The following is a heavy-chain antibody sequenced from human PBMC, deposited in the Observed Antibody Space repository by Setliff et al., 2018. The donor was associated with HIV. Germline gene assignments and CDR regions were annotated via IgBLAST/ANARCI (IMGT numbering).Heavy chain of an antibody. Sequence: PSETLSLTCTVSGGSISSYYWSWIRQPAGKRLEFIGRISAAGTINYNPSLRSRVTLSVDTSENQFSLTVNSVTAADTAMYFCARDEGRATGSWWDQSASWYLDYWGHGILGTVS. CDR3: ARDEGRATGSWWDQSASWYLDY. D-gene: IGHD6-13*01. V-gene: IGHV4-4*07. CDR2: ISAAGTI. CDR1: GGSISSYY. J-gene: IGHJ4*01.